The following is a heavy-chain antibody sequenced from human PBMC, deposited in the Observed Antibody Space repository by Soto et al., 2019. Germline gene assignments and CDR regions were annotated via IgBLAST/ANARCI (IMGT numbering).Heavy chain of an antibody. V-gene: IGHV1-69*12. CDR2: IMPIFGRA. J-gene: IGHJ6*02. CDR3: ASWLKEAGISGNYYYGMDV. D-gene: IGHD6-19*01. Sequence: QVQLVQSGAEVKKPGSSVKVSCKASGGTFSNYAFSWVRQAPGQGLEWLGGIMPIFGRADYAQKFRDRVTITADESTSTAHMELSSLRSEDMAVYYCASWLKEAGISGNYYYGMDVWGQGTTVTVSS. CDR1: GGTFSNYA.